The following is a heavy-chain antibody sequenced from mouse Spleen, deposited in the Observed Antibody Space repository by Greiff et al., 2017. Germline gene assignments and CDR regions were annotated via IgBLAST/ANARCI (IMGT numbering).Heavy chain of an antibody. Sequence: EVQGVESGGGLVKPGGSLKLSCAASGFTFSSYTMSWVRQTPAKRLEWVATISSGGGNTYYPDSVKGRFTISRDNARNTLYLQMSSLKSEDTAMYYCARHRGYDYSAWFAYWGQGTLVTVSA. CDR2: ISSGGGNT. D-gene: IGHD2-4*01. CDR1: GFTFSSYT. CDR3: ARHRGYDYSAWFAY. V-gene: IGHV5-6-4*01. J-gene: IGHJ3*01.